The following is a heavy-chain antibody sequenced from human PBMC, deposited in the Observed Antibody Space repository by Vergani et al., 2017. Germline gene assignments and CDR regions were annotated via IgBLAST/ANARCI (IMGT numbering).Heavy chain of an antibody. CDR3: ARVSPSGYYLAWSFYFDY. D-gene: IGHD3-22*01. Sequence: QVQLVESGGGVVQPGRSLRLSCAASGFTFSSYGMHWVRQAPGKGLEWVAVIWYDGSNKYYADSVKGRFTISRDNSKNTLYLQMNSLRAEDTAVYYCARVSPSGYYLAWSFYFDYWGQGTLVTVSS. CDR1: GFTFSSYG. J-gene: IGHJ4*02. CDR2: IWYDGSNK. V-gene: IGHV3-33*01.